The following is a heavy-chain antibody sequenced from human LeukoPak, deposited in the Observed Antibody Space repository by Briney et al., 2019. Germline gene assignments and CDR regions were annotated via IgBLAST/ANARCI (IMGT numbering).Heavy chain of an antibody. Sequence: GGSLRLSCAASGFTFDDYAMHWVRQVPGKGLEWVSGISWNSGSINYAESVTGRFTNSRDNVKNSLYLEMITLRPEDTALYYCARDSGRYEEFYFDYWGQGALVTVSS. D-gene: IGHD1-26*01. J-gene: IGHJ4*02. CDR2: ISWNSGSI. CDR3: ARDSGRYEEFYFDY. CDR1: GFTFDDYA. V-gene: IGHV3-9*01.